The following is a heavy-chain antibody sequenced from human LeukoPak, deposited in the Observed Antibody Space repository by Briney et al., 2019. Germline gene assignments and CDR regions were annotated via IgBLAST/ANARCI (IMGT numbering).Heavy chain of an antibody. V-gene: IGHV3-23*01. CDR2: LRGNDET. J-gene: IGHJ4*02. CDR3: ARASWVSNADAVC. CDR1: GFTFSSYA. D-gene: IGHD1-1*01. Sequence: GGSLRLSCAASGFTFSSYAMSWVRQAPGKGLEWVSSLRGNDETFYADSVKGRFTLSRDNSKNTVYLQLNNLRVEDTAMYCARASWVSNADAVCWGQGTLVTVSS.